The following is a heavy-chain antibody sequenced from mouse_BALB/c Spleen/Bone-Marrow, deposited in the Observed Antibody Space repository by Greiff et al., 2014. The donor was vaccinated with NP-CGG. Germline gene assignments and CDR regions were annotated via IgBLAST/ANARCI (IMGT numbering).Heavy chain of an antibody. V-gene: IGHV1S29*02. Sequence: VQLKESGPELVKPGASVKISCKASGYTFTDYNMHWVKQTHGKSLEWIGYIYPYNGGTGYNQKFKSKATFTVDNSSSTAYMELRSMTSEDSAVYYCARDGNYVAMDYWGQGTSVTVSS. CDR1: GYTFTDYN. J-gene: IGHJ4*01. D-gene: IGHD2-1*01. CDR3: ARDGNYVAMDY. CDR2: IYPYNGGT.